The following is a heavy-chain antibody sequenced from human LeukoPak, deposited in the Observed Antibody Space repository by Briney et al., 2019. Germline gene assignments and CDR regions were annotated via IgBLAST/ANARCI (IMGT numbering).Heavy chain of an antibody. CDR3: AKDNKEGSGIYYYYGMDV. J-gene: IGHJ6*02. CDR2: ISYDGSNK. CDR1: GFTFSSYG. D-gene: IGHD3-10*01. Sequence: GGSLRLSCVASGFTFSSYGMHWVRQAPGKGLEWVAVISYDGSNKYYADSVKGRFTISRDNSKNTLYLQMNSLRAEDTAVYYCAKDNKEGSGIYYYYGMDVWGQGTTVTVSS. V-gene: IGHV3-30*18.